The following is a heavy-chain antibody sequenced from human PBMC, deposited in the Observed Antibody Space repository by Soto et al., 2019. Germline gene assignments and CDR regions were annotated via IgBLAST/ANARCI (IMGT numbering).Heavy chain of an antibody. Sequence: GGTLRLSCAASGFTFSNAWMSWVRQAPGKGLGWVGRIKSKTDGGTTDYAAPVKGRFTISRDDSKNTLYLQMNSLKTEDTAVYYCTTGSRYYYDSSPLDYWGQGTLVTVS. V-gene: IGHV3-15*01. J-gene: IGHJ4*02. D-gene: IGHD3-22*01. CDR2: IKSKTDGGTT. CDR1: GFTFSNAW. CDR3: TTGSRYYYDSSPLDY.